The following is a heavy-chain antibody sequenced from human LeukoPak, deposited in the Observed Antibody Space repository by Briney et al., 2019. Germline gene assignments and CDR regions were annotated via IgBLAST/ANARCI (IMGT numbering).Heavy chain of an antibody. CDR3: ARDLVQLWSKDY. J-gene: IGHJ4*02. V-gene: IGHV3-48*03. CDR2: ISSSGRNI. Sequence: GGSLRLSCAASGFTFSNYELNWVRQAPGKGLEWLSYISSSGRNIYYADSVNGRFTISRDNAKNSLYLQMNSLRAEDTAVYYCARDLVQLWSKDYWGQGTLVTVSS. D-gene: IGHD5-18*01. CDR1: GFTFSNYE.